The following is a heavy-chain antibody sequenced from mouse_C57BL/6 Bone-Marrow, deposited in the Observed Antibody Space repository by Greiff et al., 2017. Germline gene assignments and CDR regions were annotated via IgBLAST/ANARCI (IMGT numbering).Heavy chain of an antibody. V-gene: IGHV3-6*01. Sequence: EVQLVESGPGLVKPSPSLSLTCSVTGYSITRGYYWNWIRQFPGNKLEWMGYITYDGSNNYNPYLKNRISITRDTSKNQFFLKLNSVTPEYTATYYCARGDYDVYFLLYAMDYWGQGTSVTVSS. CDR3: ARGDYDVYFLLYAMDY. D-gene: IGHD2-3*01. CDR1: GYSITRGYY. CDR2: ITYDGSN. J-gene: IGHJ4*01.